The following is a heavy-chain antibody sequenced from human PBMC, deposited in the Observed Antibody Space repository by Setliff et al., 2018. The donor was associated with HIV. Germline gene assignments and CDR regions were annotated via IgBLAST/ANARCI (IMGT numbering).Heavy chain of an antibody. V-gene: IGHV4-31*03. CDR2: IHYSGRT. D-gene: IGHD3-10*01. CDR1: GDSISSGGFY. CDR3: ARSALWFGKADWYVDL. J-gene: IGHJ2*01. Sequence: PSETLSLTCTVSGDSISSGGFYCNWFRQYPEKGLEWIGWIHYSGRTNFNPSLRSRATISFDTSKNQFSLNLTSVTAADTAVYYCARSALWFGKADWYVDLWGRGTLVTVSS.